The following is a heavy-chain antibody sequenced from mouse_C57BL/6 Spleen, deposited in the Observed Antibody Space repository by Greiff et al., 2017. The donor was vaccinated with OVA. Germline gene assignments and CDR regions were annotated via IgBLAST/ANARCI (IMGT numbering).Heavy chain of an antibody. J-gene: IGHJ3*01. D-gene: IGHD1-1*01. V-gene: IGHV1-66*01. CDR3: AREGDYYGSSPAWFAY. CDR2: IYPGSGNT. CDR1: GYSFTSYY. Sequence: QVQLQQSGPELVKPGASVKISCKASGYSFTSYYIHWVKQRPGQGLEWIGWIYPGSGNTKYNEKFKGKATLTADTSSSTAYMQLSSLTSEDSAVYYCAREGDYYGSSPAWFAYWGQGTLVTVSA.